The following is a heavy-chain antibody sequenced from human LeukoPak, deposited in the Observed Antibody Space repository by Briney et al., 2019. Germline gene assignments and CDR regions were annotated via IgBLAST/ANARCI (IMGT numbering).Heavy chain of an antibody. CDR2: IFYRGKT. CDR1: GDSISTDNYF. CDR3: ARHPSGSAFDF. J-gene: IGHJ4*02. D-gene: IGHD3-3*01. V-gene: IGHV4-39*01. Sequence: PSETLSLTCTVSGDSISTDNYFWSWIRQPPGKGLEWIVTIFYRGKTYYNPSLRSRVSLSVDTSKNQFSLGLSSVTAADTAVYYCARHPSGSAFDFWGQGTLVTVSS.